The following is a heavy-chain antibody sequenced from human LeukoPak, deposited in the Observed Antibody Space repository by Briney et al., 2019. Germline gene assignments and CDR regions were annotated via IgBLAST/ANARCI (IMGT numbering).Heavy chain of an antibody. V-gene: IGHV4-34*01. J-gene: IGHJ4*02. CDR3: ARRAYSTAYWKHFDS. D-gene: IGHD1-1*01. CDR1: GGSFSGYY. CDR2: IYYSGST. Sequence: SETLSLTCAVYGGSFSGYYWSWIRQPPGKGLECIGSIYYSGSTYYNPSLKSRVTISVDTSKNQFSLKLNSVTAADTAVYFCARRAYSTAYWKHFDSWGQGTLVTVSS.